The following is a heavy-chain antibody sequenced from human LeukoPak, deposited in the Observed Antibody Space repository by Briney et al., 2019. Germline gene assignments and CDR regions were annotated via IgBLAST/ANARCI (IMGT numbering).Heavy chain of an antibody. CDR2: INPNDGST. D-gene: IGHD3-22*01. CDR3: ARGTQIDSSVYYAGHFDY. Sequence: ASAKVSCKASGYTFTAYHMHWVRQAPGQGLEWMGIINPNDGSTNYAQRFQGRVTMTRDRSTSTVYMELSSLRSEDTAVYYYARGTQIDSSVYYAGHFDYWGQGTLVTVSS. V-gene: IGHV1-46*01. J-gene: IGHJ4*02. CDR1: GYTFTAYH.